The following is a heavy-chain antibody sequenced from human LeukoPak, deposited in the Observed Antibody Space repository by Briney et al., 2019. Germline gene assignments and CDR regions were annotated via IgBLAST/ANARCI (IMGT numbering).Heavy chain of an antibody. CDR1: GFTVSSNY. CDR2: IYSGGST. V-gene: IGHV3-53*01. Sequence: PGGSLRLSCAASGFTVSSNYMSWVRQAPGKGLEWVSVIYSGGSTYYADSVKGRFTISRDNSKNTLYLQMNSLRAEDTAVYYCARELDYYDSSGYYRDFQHWGQGTLVTVSS. J-gene: IGHJ1*01. CDR3: ARELDYYDSSGYYRDFQH. D-gene: IGHD3-22*01.